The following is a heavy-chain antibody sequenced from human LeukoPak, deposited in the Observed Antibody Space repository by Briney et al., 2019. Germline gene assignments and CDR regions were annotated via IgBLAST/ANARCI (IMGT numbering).Heavy chain of an antibody. D-gene: IGHD3-16*01. CDR3: VRGNWGSDFDY. V-gene: IGHV4-61*02. CDR1: GGSINSGALY. Sequence: PSETLSLTCTVSGGSINSGALYWAWIRQPAGKGLEWIGRIYTSGGTEYNPSLRSRITLTTDTSKNQFSLKVTYVTAADTAVYYCVRGNWGSDFDYWGQGTLVTVSS. CDR2: IYTSGGT. J-gene: IGHJ4*02.